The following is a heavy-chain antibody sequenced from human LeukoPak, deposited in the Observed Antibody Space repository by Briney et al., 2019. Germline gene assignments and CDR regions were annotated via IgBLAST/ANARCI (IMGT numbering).Heavy chain of an antibody. D-gene: IGHD1-26*01. CDR1: GGSITSGNFY. Sequence: SETLSLTCTVSGGSITSGNFYWSWIRQPAGKGLEWIGRIYNTGSTNYNPSLKCRVTISVDRSKNQFSLMLKSVTAADTAVYYCARGVGSSESNYFDPWGQGTQATVSS. V-gene: IGHV4-61*02. CDR3: ARGVGSSESNYFDP. J-gene: IGHJ5*02. CDR2: IYNTGST.